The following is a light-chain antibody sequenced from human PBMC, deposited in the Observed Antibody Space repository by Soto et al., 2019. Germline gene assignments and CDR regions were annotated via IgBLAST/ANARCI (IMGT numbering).Light chain of an antibody. Sequence: QSALTQPRSXXXXXXXXXXXSCTGTSSDVGGYRYVSWYRQHPGKAPKLMIYDVSKRPSGVPDRFSGSKSGNTASLTISGLQAEDEADYYCCSYAGSYTLVFGTGTKLTVL. CDR3: CSYAGSYTLV. CDR2: DVS. V-gene: IGLV2-11*01. J-gene: IGLJ1*01. CDR1: SSDVGGYRY.